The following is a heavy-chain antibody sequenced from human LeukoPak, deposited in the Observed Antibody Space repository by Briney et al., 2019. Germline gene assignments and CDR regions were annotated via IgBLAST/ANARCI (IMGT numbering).Heavy chain of an antibody. CDR3: ARERDGSGTQRGLDY. CDR1: GGSISSSSYY. CDR2: MYYSGSI. V-gene: IGHV4-39*02. J-gene: IGHJ4*02. D-gene: IGHD3-10*01. Sequence: PSETLSLTCTVSGGSISSSSYYWGWIRQPPGKGLEWIGSMYYSGSIYYNPSLKSRVTISVDTSKNQFSLKLSSVTAADTAVYYCARERDGSGTQRGLDYWGQGTLVTVSS.